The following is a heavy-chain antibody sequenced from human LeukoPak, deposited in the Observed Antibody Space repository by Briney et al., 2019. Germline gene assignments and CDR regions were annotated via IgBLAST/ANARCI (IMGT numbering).Heavy chain of an antibody. CDR1: GFTFSSYS. D-gene: IGHD6-19*01. Sequence: GGSLRLSCAASGFTFSSYSMNWVRQAPGKGLEWVSSISSSSSYIYYADSVKGRFTISRDNAKNSLYLQMNSLRDEDTAVYYCATDPVGWLAFHFWGQGTMVTVSS. J-gene: IGHJ3*01. V-gene: IGHV3-21*04. CDR2: ISSSSSYI. CDR3: ATDPVGWLAFHF.